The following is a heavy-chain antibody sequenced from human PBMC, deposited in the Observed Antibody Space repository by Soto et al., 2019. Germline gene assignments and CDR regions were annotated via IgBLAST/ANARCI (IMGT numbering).Heavy chain of an antibody. D-gene: IGHD3-22*01. J-gene: IGHJ3*01. CDR2: IGIGSSTK. CDR3: ARDQLYYNDISGRPLNAFDV. Sequence: GGSLRLSCAASGFTFSSYSMNWVRQAPGKGLEWVSYIGIGSSTKYYADSVKGRFTISRDNAKNSLFLQLNSLRVEDTAVYYFARDQLYYNDISGRPLNAFDVWGQGTMVTVSS. V-gene: IGHV3-48*01. CDR1: GFTFSSYS.